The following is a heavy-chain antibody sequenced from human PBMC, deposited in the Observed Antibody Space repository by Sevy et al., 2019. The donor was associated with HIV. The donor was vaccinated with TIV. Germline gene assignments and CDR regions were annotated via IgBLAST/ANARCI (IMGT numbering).Heavy chain of an antibody. CDR1: GFTFSGSA. Sequence: GGSLRLSCAASGFTFSGSAMHWVRQASGKGLEWVGRIRSKANSYATVYAASVKGRFTISRDDSKNTAYLQMNSLKTEDTAVYYCTRHQSPFGSRPYYYYGMDVWGQGTTVTVSS. CDR3: TRHQSPFGSRPYYYYGMDV. J-gene: IGHJ6*02. V-gene: IGHV3-73*01. CDR2: IRSKANSYAT. D-gene: IGHD1-26*01.